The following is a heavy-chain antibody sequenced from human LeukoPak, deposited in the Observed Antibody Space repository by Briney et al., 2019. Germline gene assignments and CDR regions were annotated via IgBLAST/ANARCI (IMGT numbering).Heavy chain of an antibody. Sequence: GGSLRLSCVVSILLQYLYEEQGLPQAPGKGLEWVSNIHSSGTVKYYSDSVKGRFSISRDNAKSSLYLQMNSLRVEDTAVYYCALFTVASDFDYWGQGALVTVSS. V-gene: IGHV3-48*03. CDR3: ALFTVASDFDY. D-gene: IGHD5-12*01. CDR2: IHSSGTVK. CDR1: ILLQYLY. J-gene: IGHJ4*02.